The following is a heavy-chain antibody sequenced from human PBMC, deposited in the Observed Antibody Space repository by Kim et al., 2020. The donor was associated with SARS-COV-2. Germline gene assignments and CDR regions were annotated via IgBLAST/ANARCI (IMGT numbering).Heavy chain of an antibody. CDR2: IYYSGST. J-gene: IGHJ5*02. Sequence: SETLSLTCTVSGGSISSYYWSWIRQPPGKGLEWIGYIYYSGSTNYNPSLKSRVTISVDTSKNQFSLKLSSVTAADTAVYYCARDTYYYGSGSYSASNWFDPWGQGTLVTVSS. D-gene: IGHD3-10*01. CDR3: ARDTYYYGSGSYSASNWFDP. CDR1: GGSISSYY. V-gene: IGHV4-59*01.